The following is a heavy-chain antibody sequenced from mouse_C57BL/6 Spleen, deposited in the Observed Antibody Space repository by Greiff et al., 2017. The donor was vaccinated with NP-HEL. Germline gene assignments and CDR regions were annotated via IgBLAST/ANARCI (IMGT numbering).Heavy chain of an antibody. CDR1: GYAFSSSW. V-gene: IGHV1-82*01. D-gene: IGHD2-1*01. CDR2: IYPGDGDT. Sequence: QVQLQQSGPELVKPGASVKISCKASGYAFSSSWMNWVKQRPGKGLEWIGRIYPGDGDTNYNGKFKGKATLTADKSSSTAYMQLSSLTSEDSAVYFCARGGYGNYVGFAYWGQGTLVTVSA. J-gene: IGHJ3*01. CDR3: ARGGYGNYVGFAY.